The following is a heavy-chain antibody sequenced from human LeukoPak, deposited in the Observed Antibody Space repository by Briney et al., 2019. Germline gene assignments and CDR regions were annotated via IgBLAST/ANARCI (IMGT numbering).Heavy chain of an antibody. CDR1: GFTFSSYA. V-gene: IGHV3-30-3*01. J-gene: IGHJ5*02. CDR3: AREGCSGGSCYTDH. D-gene: IGHD2-15*01. CDR2: ISYDGSNK. Sequence: PGGSLRLSCAASGFTFSSYAMHWVRQAPGKGLEWVAVISYDGSNKYYADSVKGRFTISRDNSKNTLYLQMNSLRAEDTAVYYCAREGCSGGSCYTDHWGQGTLVTVSS.